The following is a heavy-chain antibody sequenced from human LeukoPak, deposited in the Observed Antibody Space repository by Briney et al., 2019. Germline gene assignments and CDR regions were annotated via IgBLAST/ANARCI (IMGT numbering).Heavy chain of an antibody. CDR3: ARRRDRGYDFDS. CDR2: ISYNGNT. V-gene: IGHV4-31*03. Sequence: PSETLSLTCTVSGGSVSSGFSYWSWFRQHPGKGLEWIGYISYNGNTFYNPSLKSRLTISLDTSKSQFSLRLSSVTAADTAVYYCARRRDRGYDFDSWGQGTLVTVSS. CDR1: GGSVSSGFSY. J-gene: IGHJ4*02. D-gene: IGHD5-12*01.